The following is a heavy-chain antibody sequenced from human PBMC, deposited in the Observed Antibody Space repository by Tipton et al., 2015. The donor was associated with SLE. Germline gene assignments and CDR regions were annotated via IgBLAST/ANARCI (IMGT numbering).Heavy chain of an antibody. D-gene: IGHD6-13*01. J-gene: IGHJ4*02. CDR3: ARDRGSSWFCLDG. CDR1: GFTVSSNY. Sequence: SLRLSCAASGFTVSSNYMSWVRQAPGKGLEWVSVIYSGGSTYYADSVKGRFTISRDNSKNTLYLQMNSLRAEDTAVYYCARDRGSSWFCLDGWGQGALFTVSS. CDR2: IYSGGST. V-gene: IGHV3-66*02.